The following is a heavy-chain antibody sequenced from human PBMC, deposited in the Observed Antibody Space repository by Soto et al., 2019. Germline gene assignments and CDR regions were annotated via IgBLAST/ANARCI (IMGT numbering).Heavy chain of an antibody. CDR1: GGTFSSYT. Sequence: SVKVSCKAPGGTFSSYTISWVRQAPGQRLEWMGRIIPILGIANYAQKFQGRVTITADKSTSTAYMELSSLRSEDTAVYFCSIAPDDIVTGSEDNGFAPWGQGTLDTVS. CDR2: IIPILGIA. J-gene: IGHJ5*02. V-gene: IGHV1-69*02. CDR3: SIAPDDIVTGSEDNGFAP. D-gene: IGHD3-9*01.